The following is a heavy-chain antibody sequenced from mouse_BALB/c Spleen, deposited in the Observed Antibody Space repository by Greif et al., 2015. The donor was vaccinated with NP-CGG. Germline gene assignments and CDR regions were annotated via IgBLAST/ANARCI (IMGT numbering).Heavy chain of an antibody. CDR3: ARAGDYDFDY. Sequence: EVKLVESGGGLVKPGGSLKLSCAASGFAFSSYDMSWVRQTPEKRLEWVATISSGGSYTYYPDSVKGRFTISRDNARNTLYLQMSSLRSEDTALYYCARAGDYDFDYWGQGTTLTVSS. J-gene: IGHJ2*01. CDR1: GFAFSSYD. V-gene: IGHV5-9*02. CDR2: ISSGGSYT. D-gene: IGHD1-1*01.